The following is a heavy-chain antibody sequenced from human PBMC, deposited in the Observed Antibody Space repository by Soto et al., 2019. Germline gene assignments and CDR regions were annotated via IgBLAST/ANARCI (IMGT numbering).Heavy chain of an antibody. CDR2: INPSGGST. Sequence: GASVKVSCKASGXTFTSYYMHWVRQAPGQGLEWMGIINPSGGSTSYAQKFQGRVTMTRDTSTSTVYMELSSLRSEDTAVYYCARDSLGAAAGHPYYFDYWGQGTLVTVSS. J-gene: IGHJ4*02. CDR1: GXTFTSYY. V-gene: IGHV1-46*01. D-gene: IGHD6-13*01. CDR3: ARDSLGAAAGHPYYFDY.